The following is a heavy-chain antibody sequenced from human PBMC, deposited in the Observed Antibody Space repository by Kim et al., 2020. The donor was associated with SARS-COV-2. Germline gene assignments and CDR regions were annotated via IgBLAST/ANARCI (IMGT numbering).Heavy chain of an antibody. J-gene: IGHJ5*02. Sequence: GESLKISCKGSGYSFTSYWISWVRQMPGKGLEWMGRIDPSDSYTNYSPSFQGHVTISADKSIRTAYLQWSSLKASDTAMYYCARQLRASMIVVVNWWFDPWGQGTLVTVSS. D-gene: IGHD3-22*01. V-gene: IGHV5-10-1*01. CDR3: ARQLRASMIVVVNWWFDP. CDR2: IDPSDSYT. CDR1: GYSFTSYW.